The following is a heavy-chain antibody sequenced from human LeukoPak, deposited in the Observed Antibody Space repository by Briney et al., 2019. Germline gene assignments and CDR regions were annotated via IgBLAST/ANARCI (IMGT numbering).Heavy chain of an antibody. Sequence: GRSLRLSCAASGFTFSSYGMHWVRQAPGKGLEWVAVIWYDGSNKYYADSVKGRFTISRDNSKNTLYLQMDSLRAEDTAVYYCAKLLRTVTTWFDYWGQGTLVTVSS. D-gene: IGHD4-17*01. V-gene: IGHV3-33*06. J-gene: IGHJ4*02. CDR2: IWYDGSNK. CDR1: GFTFSSYG. CDR3: AKLLRTVTTWFDY.